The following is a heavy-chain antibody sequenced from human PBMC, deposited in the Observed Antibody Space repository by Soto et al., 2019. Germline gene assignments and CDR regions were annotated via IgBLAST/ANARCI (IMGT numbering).Heavy chain of an antibody. D-gene: IGHD2-21*01. Sequence: QVQLVQSGAEVKKPGSSVKVSCKASGGTFSSYAISWVRQAPGQGLEWMGGIIPIFGTANYAQNFQGRVTITPDESTRTAYMYLSSLRSEDTAVYYCASSPRLKYSGYYGMSVWGQGTTVTVS. CDR1: GGTFSSYA. CDR2: IIPIFGTA. V-gene: IGHV1-69*01. J-gene: IGHJ6*02. CDR3: ASSPRLKYSGYYGMSV.